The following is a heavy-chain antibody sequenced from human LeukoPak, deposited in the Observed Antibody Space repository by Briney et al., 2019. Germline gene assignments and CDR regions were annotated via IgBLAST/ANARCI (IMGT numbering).Heavy chain of an antibody. CDR3: TKEYCSGGSCFYYYYMDV. CDR2: ISGSGGST. D-gene: IGHD2-15*01. J-gene: IGHJ6*03. V-gene: IGHV3-23*01. CDR1: GFTFSSYA. Sequence: QPGGSLRLSCAASGFTFSSYAMSWVRQAPGKGLEWVSAISGSGGSTYYADSVKGRFTISRDNSKNTLYLQMNSLRAEDKAIYYCTKEYCSGGSCFYYYYMDVWGKGTTVTVSS.